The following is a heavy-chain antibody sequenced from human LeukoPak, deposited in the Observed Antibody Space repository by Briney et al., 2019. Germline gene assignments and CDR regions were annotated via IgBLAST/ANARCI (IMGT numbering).Heavy chain of an antibody. V-gene: IGHV4-39*01. D-gene: IGHD6-19*01. CDR1: GGSITSSSYY. J-gene: IGHJ5*02. CDR3: ARQRTGYSSGRNWFDP. Sequence: SETLSLTCTVSGGSITSSSYYWGWIRQPPGKGLEWIGSIYYSGSTYYDPSLKSRVTISVDTSKNQFSLKLSSVTAADTAVYYCARQRTGYSSGRNWFDPWGQGTLVTVSS. CDR2: IYYSGST.